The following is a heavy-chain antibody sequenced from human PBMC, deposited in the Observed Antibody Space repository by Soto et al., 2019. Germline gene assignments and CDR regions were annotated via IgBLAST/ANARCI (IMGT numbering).Heavy chain of an antibody. D-gene: IGHD3-10*01. CDR3: ASDFYGSTIGDYYGMDI. J-gene: IGHJ6*02. Sequence: SVKVSCKSSGDTFSFYTISWVRQAPGQGLEWMGRIIPILGIANYAQKFQGRVTITADKSTSTAYMELSSLRSEDTAVYYCASDFYGSTIGDYYGMDIWG. V-gene: IGHV1-69*02. CDR1: GDTFSFYT. CDR2: IIPILGIA.